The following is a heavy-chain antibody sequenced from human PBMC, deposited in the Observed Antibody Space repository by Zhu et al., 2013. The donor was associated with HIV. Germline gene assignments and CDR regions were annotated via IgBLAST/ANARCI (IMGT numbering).Heavy chain of an antibody. CDR3: ARIGDGSGISRKYYYYYGMDV. Sequence: QVQLVQSGAEVKKPGSSVKVSCKASGGTFSSYAISWVRQAPGQGLEWMGGIIPIFGTANYAQKFQGRVTITADESTSTAYMELSSLRSEDTAVYYCARIGDGSGISRKYYYYYGMDVWGQGTTVTVSS. CDR1: GGTFSSYA. J-gene: IGHJ6*02. CDR2: IIPIFGTA. V-gene: IGHV1-69*01. D-gene: IGHD3-10*01.